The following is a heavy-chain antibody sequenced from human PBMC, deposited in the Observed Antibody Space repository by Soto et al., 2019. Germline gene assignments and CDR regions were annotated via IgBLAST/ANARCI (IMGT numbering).Heavy chain of an antibody. Sequence: GGSLRLSCAASGFTFSSYAMSWVRQAPGKGLEWVSAISGSGGSTYYADSVKGRFTISRDNSKNTLYLQMNSLRAEDTAVYYCAKGHNTPHYDFWSGYPGTDFDYWGQGTLVTVSS. CDR1: GFTFSSYA. CDR2: ISGSGGST. CDR3: AKGHNTPHYDFWSGYPGTDFDY. J-gene: IGHJ4*02. V-gene: IGHV3-23*01. D-gene: IGHD3-3*01.